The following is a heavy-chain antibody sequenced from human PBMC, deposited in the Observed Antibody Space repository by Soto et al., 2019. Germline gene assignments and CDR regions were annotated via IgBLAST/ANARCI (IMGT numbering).Heavy chain of an antibody. CDR3: ARPKRSGYDRGDSYYHTMDV. Sequence: QMQLVQSGTEVKKSGSSVKVSCKASGGTSSNFVITWVRQVPGQGLEWLGGILPMFGAVKYAQKFQDRLTITADRSTKTAAMELGSLSPEDTAVYYCARPKRSGYDRGDSYYHTMDVWGHGTTVTVS. J-gene: IGHJ6*02. D-gene: IGHD3-3*01. CDR1: GGTSSNFV. CDR2: ILPMFGAV. V-gene: IGHV1-69*06.